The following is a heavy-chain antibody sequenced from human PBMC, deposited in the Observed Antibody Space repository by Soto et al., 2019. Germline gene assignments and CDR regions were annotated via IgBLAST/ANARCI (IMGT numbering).Heavy chain of an antibody. CDR2: ISGSGGST. Sequence: GGSLRLSCAASGFTFSSYAMSWVRQAPGKXLEWVSAISGSGGSTYYADSVKGRFTISRDNSKNTLYLQMNSLRAEDTAVYYCAKLSLRDYYDSSGYLDYWGQGTLVTVSS. CDR1: GFTFSSYA. CDR3: AKLSLRDYYDSSGYLDY. D-gene: IGHD3-22*01. J-gene: IGHJ4*02. V-gene: IGHV3-23*01.